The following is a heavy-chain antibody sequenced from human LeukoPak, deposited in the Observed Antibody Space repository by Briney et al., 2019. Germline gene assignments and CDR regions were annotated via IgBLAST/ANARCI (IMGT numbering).Heavy chain of an antibody. J-gene: IGHJ5*02. CDR1: GGSFSGYY. V-gene: IGHV4-34*01. Sequence: KASETLSLTCAVYGGSFSGYYRSWIRQPPGKGLEWIGEINHSGSTKDNPSLKSRVTISVDTSKNQFSLKLSSVTAADTAVYYCARTNWFDPWGQGTLVTVSS. CDR3: ARTNWFDP. CDR2: INHSGST.